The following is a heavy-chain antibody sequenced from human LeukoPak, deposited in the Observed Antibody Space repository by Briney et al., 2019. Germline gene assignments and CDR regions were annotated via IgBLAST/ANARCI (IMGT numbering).Heavy chain of an antibody. D-gene: IGHD6-25*01. Sequence: ASVKVSCKASGYTFTRYDINWVRQATGQGLEWMGWMNPNSGNTGYAQKFQGRVTMTRNTSISTAYMELSSLRSEDTAVYYCARGSGYGDYPGYWGQGTLVTVSS. V-gene: IGHV1-8*01. CDR3: ARGSGYGDYPGY. CDR1: GYTFTRYD. CDR2: MNPNSGNT. J-gene: IGHJ4*02.